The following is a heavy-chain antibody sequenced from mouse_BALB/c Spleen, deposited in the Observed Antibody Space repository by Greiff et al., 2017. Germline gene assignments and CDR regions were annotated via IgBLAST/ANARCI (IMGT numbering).Heavy chain of an antibody. J-gene: IGHJ4*01. CDR3: ASQLRLRAMDY. V-gene: IGHV5-12-1*01. D-gene: IGHD1-2*01. Sequence: EVKLVESGGGLVKPGGSLKLSCAASGFAFSSYDMSWVRQTPEKRLEWVAYISSGGGSTYYPDTVKGRFTISRDNAKNTLYLQMSSLKSEDTAMYYCASQLRLRAMDYWGQGTSVTVSS. CDR2: ISSGGGST. CDR1: GFAFSSYD.